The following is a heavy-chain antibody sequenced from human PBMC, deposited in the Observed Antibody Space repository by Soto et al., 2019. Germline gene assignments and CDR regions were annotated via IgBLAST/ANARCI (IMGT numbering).Heavy chain of an antibody. V-gene: IGHV4-59*08. J-gene: IGHJ4*02. D-gene: IGHD5-18*01. CDR1: GGSISSYY. Sequence: QVQLQESGPGLVKPSETLSLTCTVSGGSISSYYWSWIRQPPGKGLEWIGSIYYSGCTNYNPYLKSRVNISVDTSKNQFSLKLSSVTAADTAVYYCARRYSVYFDYWGQGTLVTVSS. CDR2: IYYSGCT. CDR3: ARRYSVYFDY.